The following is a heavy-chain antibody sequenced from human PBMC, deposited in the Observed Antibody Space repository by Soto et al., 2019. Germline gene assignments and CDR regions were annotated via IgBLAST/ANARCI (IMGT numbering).Heavy chain of an antibody. Sequence: GGSLRLSCTASGFTFGDYAMSWVRQAPGKGLEWVGFIRSKAYGGTTEYAASVKGRFTISRDDSKSIAYLQMNSLKTEDTAVYYCARDTSNYFDYWGQGTLVTVSS. CDR3: ARDTSNYFDY. J-gene: IGHJ4*02. CDR2: IRSKAYGGTT. V-gene: IGHV3-49*04. D-gene: IGHD2-2*01. CDR1: GFTFGDYA.